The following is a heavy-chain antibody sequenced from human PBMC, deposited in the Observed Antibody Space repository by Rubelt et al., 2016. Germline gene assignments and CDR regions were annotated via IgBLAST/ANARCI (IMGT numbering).Heavy chain of an antibody. CDR1: GFTFSSYA. Sequence: EVQLLESGGGLVQPGGSLRLSCAASGFTFSSYAMSWVRQAPGKGLEWVSAISDSGGSTIYADSVKGRFTISRDNSKNSLYLQMNSLRTEDTALYYCAATIAVAGTGDYWGQGTLVTVSS. J-gene: IGHJ4*02. V-gene: IGHV3-23*01. CDR2: ISDSGGST. D-gene: IGHD6-19*01. CDR3: AATIAVAGTGDY.